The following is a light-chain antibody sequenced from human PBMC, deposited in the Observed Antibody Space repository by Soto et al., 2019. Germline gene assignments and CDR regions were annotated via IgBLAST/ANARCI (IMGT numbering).Light chain of an antibody. V-gene: IGKV3-20*01. CDR2: GAS. CDR3: QQYDSTPPT. Sequence: EIVLTQSPGTLSLSPGERATLSCRASQSVNSNYLAWYQRKPGQAPRLLIYGASNRATDIPYRVSDSVSGTDFTLTITRLEAEDFAVYYCQQYDSTPPTFGQGTKVEVK. J-gene: IGKJ1*01. CDR1: QSVNSNY.